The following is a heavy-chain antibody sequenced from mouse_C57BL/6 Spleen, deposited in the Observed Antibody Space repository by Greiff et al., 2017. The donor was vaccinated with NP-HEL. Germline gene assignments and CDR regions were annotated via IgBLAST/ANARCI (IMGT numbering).Heavy chain of an antibody. CDR1: GYTFTSYW. V-gene: IGHV1-55*01. Sequence: QVQLQQSGAELVKPGASVKMSCKASGYTFTSYWITWVKQRPGQGLEWIGDIYPGSGSTNYNEKFKSKATLTVDTSSSTAYMQLSSLTSEDSAVYYCARSLYGSEGYYFDYWGQGTTLTVSS. J-gene: IGHJ2*01. CDR2: IYPGSGST. CDR3: ARSLYGSEGYYFDY. D-gene: IGHD1-1*01.